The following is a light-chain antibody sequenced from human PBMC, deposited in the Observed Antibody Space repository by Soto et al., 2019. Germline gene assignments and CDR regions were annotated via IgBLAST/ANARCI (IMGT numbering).Light chain of an antibody. CDR3: QQYNNWPLT. CDR2: GAS. V-gene: IGKV3-15*01. J-gene: IGKJ4*01. Sequence: EIVMTQSPATLSMSPGARATLSCTASQGVSSNLAWYQQKTGQAPRLLIYGASTRATGIPARFSGSGSGTEFTLTISSLQSEDFAVYYCQQYNNWPLTFGGGTKVDIK. CDR1: QGVSSN.